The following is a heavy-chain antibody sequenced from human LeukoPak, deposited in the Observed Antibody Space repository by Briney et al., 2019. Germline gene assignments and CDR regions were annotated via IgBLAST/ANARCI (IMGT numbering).Heavy chain of an antibody. D-gene: IGHD3-10*01. CDR2: IIPIFGTA. CDR1: GYSFTTSY. V-gene: IGHV1-69*13. J-gene: IGHJ6*02. Sequence: ASVKVSCKASGYSFTTSYMHRARQAPGQGLEWMGGIIPIFGTANYAQKFQGRVTITADESTSTAYMELSSLRSEDTAVYYCARSKLLYYYYGMDVWGQGTTVTVSS. CDR3: ARSKLLYYYYGMDV.